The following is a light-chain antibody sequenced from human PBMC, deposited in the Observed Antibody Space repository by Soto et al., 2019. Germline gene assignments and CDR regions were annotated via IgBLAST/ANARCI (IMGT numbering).Light chain of an antibody. CDR2: KAS. V-gene: IGKV1-5*03. CDR3: QQYNSYSQT. J-gene: IGKJ1*01. Sequence: DIHITHSPSALSASVGGRVTITCRASQSISVWLAWYQQKAGKAPNLLISKASRLESGVPSRFSGSGSETEFTLTISGLQPGDSATYYCQQYNSYSQTLGEGTKVDIK. CDR1: QSISVW.